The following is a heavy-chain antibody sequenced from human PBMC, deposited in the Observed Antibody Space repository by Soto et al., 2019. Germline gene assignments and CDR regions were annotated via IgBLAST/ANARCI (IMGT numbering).Heavy chain of an antibody. D-gene: IGHD4-17*01. CDR1: GFTFSTHG. J-gene: IGHJ3*02. Sequence: GGSLRLSCAVSGFTFSTHGMHWVRQAPGKGLEWVALIWYDGSKEYYADSVEGRFTISRDNSKNTLYLQMNSLRAEDTAVYYCARYYGDYSLDIWGQGTMVTVSS. V-gene: IGHV3-33*01. CDR3: ARYYGDYSLDI. CDR2: IWYDGSKE.